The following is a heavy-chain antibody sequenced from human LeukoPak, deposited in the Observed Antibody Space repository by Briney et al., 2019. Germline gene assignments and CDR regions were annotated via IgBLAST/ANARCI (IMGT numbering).Heavy chain of an antibody. CDR1: GGSISTTSYF. J-gene: IGHJ4*02. V-gene: IGHV4-39*02. D-gene: IGHD3-16*01. CDR3: VREGEWARPFDS. CDR2: IYYSGST. Sequence: SKSLSLTCTVTGGSISTTSYFWGWIRQPPRKRLEWIESIYYSGSTYYNPCLKSRVTISVDTSKNQFSLKLSSVIAADTAVYFCVREGEWARPFDSWGQGTLVKDSS.